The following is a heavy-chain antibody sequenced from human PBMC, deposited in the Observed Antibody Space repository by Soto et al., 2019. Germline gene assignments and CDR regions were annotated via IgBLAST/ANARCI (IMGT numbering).Heavy chain of an antibody. V-gene: IGHV3-30-3*01. CDR3: ARNVDTAMANDY. CDR2: ISYDGSSK. CDR1: GFTFSSYA. Sequence: QVQLVESGGGVVQPGRSLRLSCAASGFTFSSYAMHWVRQAPGKGLEWVAVISYDGSSKYYADSVKGRFTISRDNSKNTLYLQMNSLRAEDTAVYYCARNVDTAMANDYWGQGTLVTVSS. D-gene: IGHD5-18*01. J-gene: IGHJ4*02.